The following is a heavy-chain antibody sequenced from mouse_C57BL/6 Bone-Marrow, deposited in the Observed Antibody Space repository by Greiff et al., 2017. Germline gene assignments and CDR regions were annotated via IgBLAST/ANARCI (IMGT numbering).Heavy chain of an antibody. V-gene: IGHV14-1*01. CDR1: GFNIKDYY. D-gene: IGHD2-12*01. Sequence: EVQLQQSGAELVRPGASVKLSCTASGFNIKDYYMHWVKQRPEQGLEWIGRIDSEDGDTEYAPKFQGTATMHAATSSNTPYLQLISLTSENTAFYYCTYYSPSWFAYWGQGTLVTVSA. CDR3: TYYSPSWFAY. CDR2: IDSEDGDT. J-gene: IGHJ3*01.